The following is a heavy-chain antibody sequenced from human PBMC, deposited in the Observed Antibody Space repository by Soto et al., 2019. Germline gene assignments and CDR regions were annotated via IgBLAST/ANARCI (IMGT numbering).Heavy chain of an antibody. J-gene: IGHJ4*02. CDR1: VFTFSSYA. CDR2: ISGSGGST. V-gene: IGHV3-23*01. CDR3: AKDPIIDDYGDYEPEY. Sequence: GGSLRLSCASSVFTFSSYAMSWVRHSPGKGLEWVSAISGSGGSTYYADSVKGRFTISRDNSKNTLYLQMNSLRAEDTAVYYCAKDPIIDDYGDYEPEYLGQGTLVSVSS. D-gene: IGHD4-17*01.